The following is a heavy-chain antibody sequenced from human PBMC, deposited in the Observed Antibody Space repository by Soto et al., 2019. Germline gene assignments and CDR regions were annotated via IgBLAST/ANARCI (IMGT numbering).Heavy chain of an antibody. Sequence: QITLKESGPTLVKPTQTLTLTCTFSGFSLSTSGVGVGWIRQPPGKALEWLALIYWDDDKRYSPSLKCRLTITKDTSKDQVVLTMTNMDPVDTATYFCAPWALYWGWLDYWGQGTLVTVSS. D-gene: IGHD2-8*02. CDR3: APWALYWGWLDY. CDR1: GFSLSTSGVG. V-gene: IGHV2-5*02. CDR2: IYWDDDK. J-gene: IGHJ4*02.